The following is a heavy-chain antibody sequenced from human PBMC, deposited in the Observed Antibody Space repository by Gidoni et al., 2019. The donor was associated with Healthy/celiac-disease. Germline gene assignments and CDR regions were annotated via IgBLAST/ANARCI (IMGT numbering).Heavy chain of an antibody. V-gene: IGHV3-33*01. CDR2: IWDDGSNK. CDR3: ARDHSGSYSLYYYYYGMDV. D-gene: IGHD3-10*01. J-gene: IGHJ6*02. CDR1: GFTFSSYG. Sequence: QVQLVESGGGVVQRGRSLRLSCAASGFTFSSYGMHWVRQGPGKGLEWVAVIWDDGSNKYYADSVKGRFTISRDNSKNTLYRKMNSLRAEDTAVYYGARDHSGSYSLYYYYYGMDVWGQGTTVTVSS.